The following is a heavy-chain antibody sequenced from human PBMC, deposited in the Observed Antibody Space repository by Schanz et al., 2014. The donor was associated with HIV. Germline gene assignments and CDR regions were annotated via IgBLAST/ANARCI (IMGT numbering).Heavy chain of an antibody. V-gene: IGHV3-72*01. D-gene: IGHD5-18*01. J-gene: IGHJ6*02. CDR1: GLTFSDYA. CDR3: RGYRFYYGVDF. Sequence: EVQLLESGGGLVQPGGSLRLSCAASGLTFSDYAMTWVRQAPGKGLEWVARSRVKSDSYATEYAASVTGRFTISRDDSKNSVYLQMNSLNIEDTAVYYCRGYRFYYGVDFWGQGTTVTVS. CDR2: SRVKSDSYAT.